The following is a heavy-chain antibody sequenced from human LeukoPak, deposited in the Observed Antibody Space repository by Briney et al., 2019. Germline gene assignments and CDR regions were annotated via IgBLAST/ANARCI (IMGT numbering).Heavy chain of an antibody. Sequence: ASVKVSCKASGYTFTSYGISWVRQAPGQGPEWMGWISAYNGNTNYAQKLQGRVTMTTDTSTSTAYMELRSLRSDDTAVYYCARVRAAYYYDSSDKGYFDYWGQGTLVTVSS. J-gene: IGHJ4*02. CDR3: ARVRAAYYYDSSDKGYFDY. V-gene: IGHV1-18*01. D-gene: IGHD3-22*01. CDR1: GYTFTSYG. CDR2: ISAYNGNT.